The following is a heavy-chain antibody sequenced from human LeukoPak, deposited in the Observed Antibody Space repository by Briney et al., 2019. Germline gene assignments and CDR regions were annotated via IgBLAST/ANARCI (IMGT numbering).Heavy chain of an antibody. Sequence: PGSSLRLSCAASGFTFSSYGMHWVRQAPGKGLEWVAVIWYDGSNKYYADSVKGRFTISRDNSKNTLYLQMNSLRAEDTAVYYCAREDQSANFDYWGQGTLVTVSS. J-gene: IGHJ4*02. CDR2: IWYDGSNK. CDR3: AREDQSANFDY. CDR1: GFTFSSYG. V-gene: IGHV3-33*01. D-gene: IGHD2-2*01.